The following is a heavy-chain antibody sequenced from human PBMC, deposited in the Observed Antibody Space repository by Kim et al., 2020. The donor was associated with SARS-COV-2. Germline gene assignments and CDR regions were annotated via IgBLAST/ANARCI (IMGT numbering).Heavy chain of an antibody. CDR1: GYTFTSYY. D-gene: IGHD3-9*01. J-gene: IGHJ5*02. CDR3: ARDPAARYYDILTGYYKGWFDP. V-gene: IGHV1-46*01. Sequence: ASVKVSCKASGYTFTSYYMHWVRQAPGQGLEWMGIINPSGSSTNYAQKFQGRVTMTRDTSTSTVYMEVSSLRSEDTAVYYCARDPAARYYDILTGYYKGWFDPWGQGTLVTVSS. CDR2: INPSGSST.